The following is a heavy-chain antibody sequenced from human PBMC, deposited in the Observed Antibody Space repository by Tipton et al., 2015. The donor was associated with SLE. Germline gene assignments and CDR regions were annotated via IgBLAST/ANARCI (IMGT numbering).Heavy chain of an antibody. D-gene: IGHD3-3*01. V-gene: IGHV4-34*01. CDR1: GGSFSGYY. CDR3: ARRDRYYDFWSIPGYFDY. CDR2: INHSGST. Sequence: TLSLTCAVYGGSFSGYYWSWIRQPPGKGLGWIGEINHSGSTNYNPSLKSRVTISVDTSKNQFSLKLSSLTAADTAVYYCARRDRYYDFWSIPGYFDYWGQGTLVTVSS. J-gene: IGHJ4*02.